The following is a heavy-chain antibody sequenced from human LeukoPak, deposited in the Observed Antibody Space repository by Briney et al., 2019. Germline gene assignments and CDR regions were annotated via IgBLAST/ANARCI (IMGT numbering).Heavy chain of an antibody. Sequence: GGSLRLSCAASEFTFSSYWMSWVRQAPGKGLEWVATINQDGSQKYYVDSVKGRVSISRDNAKNSLFLQMNSLTAEDTAVYYCARVVWWRCDYRGQGNLVTVSS. D-gene: IGHD2-21*01. CDR3: ARVVWWRCDY. CDR2: INQDGSQK. CDR1: EFTFSSYW. J-gene: IGHJ4*02. V-gene: IGHV3-7*02.